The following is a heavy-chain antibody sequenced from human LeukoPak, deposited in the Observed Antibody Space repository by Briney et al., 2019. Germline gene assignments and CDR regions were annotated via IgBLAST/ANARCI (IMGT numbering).Heavy chain of an antibody. CDR3: ARVYCSVGSCYGIDF. CDR2: MNPNSDNT. CDR1: GYTFTSYD. Sequence: ASVKVSCKASGYTFTSYDINWVRQATGQGLEWMGWMNPNSDNTGYAQKFQGRVTMARNTSINTAYMELSSLRSEDTAVYYCARVYCSVGSCYGIDFWGQGTLVTVSS. V-gene: IGHV1-8*01. J-gene: IGHJ4*02. D-gene: IGHD2-15*01.